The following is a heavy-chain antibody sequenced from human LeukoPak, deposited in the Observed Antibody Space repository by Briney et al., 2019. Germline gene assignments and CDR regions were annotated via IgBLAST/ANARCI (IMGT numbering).Heavy chain of an antibody. D-gene: IGHD5-24*01. CDR3: ARVRHAATRAASRFDY. J-gene: IGHJ4*02. CDR1: GGSFSGYY. Sequence: PSETLSLTCAVYGGSFSGYYWSWIRQPPGKGLEWIGEINHSGSTNYNPSLKSRVTISVDTSKNQFSLKLSSVTAADTAVYYCARVRHAATRAASRFDYWGQGTLVTVSS. V-gene: IGHV4-34*01. CDR2: INHSGST.